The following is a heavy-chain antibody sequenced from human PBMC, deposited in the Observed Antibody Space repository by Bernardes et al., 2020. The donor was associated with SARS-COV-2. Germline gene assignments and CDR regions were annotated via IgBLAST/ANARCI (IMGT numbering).Heavy chain of an antibody. D-gene: IGHD6-13*01. CDR3: ARESLATAGRGFDY. CDR2: IHRSGST. Sequence: SETLSLTCSVSGDSISSYFWIWIRQPAGKGLEWIGRIHRSGSTNYNPSLNSRVTMSVDTSKNQFSLKLSSVTTADTAIYYCARESLATAGRGFDYWGQGTLATVSS. V-gene: IGHV4-4*07. CDR1: GDSISSYF. J-gene: IGHJ4*02.